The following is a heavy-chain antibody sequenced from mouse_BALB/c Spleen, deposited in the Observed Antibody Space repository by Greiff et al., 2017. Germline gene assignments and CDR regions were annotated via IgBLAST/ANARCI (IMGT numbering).Heavy chain of an antibody. V-gene: IGHV5-6-3*01. CDR3: ARDGPNWSPAWFAY. CDR2: INSNGGST. CDR1: GFTFSSYG. Sequence: EVQLVESGGGLVQPGGSLKLSCAASGFTFSSYGMSWVRQTPDKRLELVATINSNGGSTYYPDSVKGRFTISRDNAKNTLYLQMSSLKSEDTAMYYCARDGPNWSPAWFAYWGQGTLVTVSA. J-gene: IGHJ3*01. D-gene: IGHD4-1*01.